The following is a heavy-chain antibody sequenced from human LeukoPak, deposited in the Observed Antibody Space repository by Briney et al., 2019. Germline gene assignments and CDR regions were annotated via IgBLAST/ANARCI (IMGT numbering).Heavy chain of an antibody. J-gene: IGHJ4*02. Sequence: GGSLRLSCAASGFTFSSYAMSWVRQAPGKGLEWVSAISGSGGSTYYADSVKGRFTISRDNSKNTLYLQMNSLRAEDTAVYYCARAYRYCSGGSCSIFDYWGQGTLVTVSS. CDR3: ARAYRYCSGGSCSIFDY. CDR2: ISGSGGST. D-gene: IGHD2-15*01. V-gene: IGHV3-23*01. CDR1: GFTFSSYA.